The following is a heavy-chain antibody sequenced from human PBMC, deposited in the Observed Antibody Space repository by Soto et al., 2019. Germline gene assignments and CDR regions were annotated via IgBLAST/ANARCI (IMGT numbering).Heavy chain of an antibody. CDR3: AKSPPWPSRYFDS. V-gene: IGHV3-9*01. CDR1: GFTFDDYA. CDR2: ITWNSGAI. J-gene: IGHJ4*02. Sequence: GGSPRLSCAVSGFTFDDYAVHWVRQAPGKGLEWVSTITWNSGAIGYADSVKGRFTISRDYAKNSVHLQMNSLRTEDTALYYCAKSPPWPSRYFDSWGQGTLVTVSS.